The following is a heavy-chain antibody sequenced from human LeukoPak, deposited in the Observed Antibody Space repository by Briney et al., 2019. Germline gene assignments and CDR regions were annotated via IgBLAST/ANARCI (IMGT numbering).Heavy chain of an antibody. CDR3: ARDFAPNYYDSSGYYSY. CDR1: GYTFTSYA. CDR2: INAGNGNT. Sequence: ASVKVSCKASGYTFTSYAMHWVRQAPGQRLEWMGWINAGNGNTKYSQKFQGRVTITRDTSASTAYMELSSLRSGDTAVYYCARDFAPNYYDSSGYYSYWGQGTLVTVSS. J-gene: IGHJ4*02. D-gene: IGHD3-22*01. V-gene: IGHV1-3*01.